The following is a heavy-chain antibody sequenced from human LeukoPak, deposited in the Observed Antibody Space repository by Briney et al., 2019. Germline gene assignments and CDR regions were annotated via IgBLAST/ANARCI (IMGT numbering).Heavy chain of an antibody. J-gene: IGHJ6*02. CDR3: ARAGYYDSSGYGMDV. V-gene: IGHV4-31*03. CDR1: GGSISSGGYY. Sequence: SQTLSLTCTVSGGSISSGGYYWSWIRQHPGKGLEWIGYIYYSGSTYYNPSLKSRVTISVDTSKNQFSLKLSSVTATDTAVYYCARAGYYDSSGYGMDVWGQGTTVTVSS. D-gene: IGHD3-22*01. CDR2: IYYSGST.